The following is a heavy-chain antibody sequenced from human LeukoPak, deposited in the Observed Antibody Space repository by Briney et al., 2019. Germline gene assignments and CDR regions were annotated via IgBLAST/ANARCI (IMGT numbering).Heavy chain of an antibody. CDR2: IYYRGTT. Sequence: TPSETLSLTGTVSGGSTSSNSYYWGLIRQPPMKGLEWIGRIYYRGTTYYNPSLKSRVTISIDTSKNQFSLKLNSVTGLDTAVYYCSRYVAITGRHTIYFLHWGQGTLVTVSS. CDR1: GGSTSSNSYY. CDR3: SRYVAITGRHTIYFLH. J-gene: IGHJ1*01. V-gene: IGHV4-39*01. D-gene: IGHD3-10*02.